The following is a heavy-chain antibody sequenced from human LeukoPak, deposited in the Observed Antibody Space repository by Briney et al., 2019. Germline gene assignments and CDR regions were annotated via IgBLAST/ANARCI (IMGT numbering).Heavy chain of an antibody. Sequence: SETLSLTCTVSGGSISSYYWSWIRQPPGKGLEWIGYIYYSGSTNYNPSLKSRVTISVDTSKNQFSLKLSSVTAADTAVYYCARLVGATALGAFDIWGQGTMVTVSS. D-gene: IGHD1-26*01. CDR1: GGSISSYY. V-gene: IGHV4-59*01. CDR2: IYYSGST. J-gene: IGHJ3*02. CDR3: ARLVGATALGAFDI.